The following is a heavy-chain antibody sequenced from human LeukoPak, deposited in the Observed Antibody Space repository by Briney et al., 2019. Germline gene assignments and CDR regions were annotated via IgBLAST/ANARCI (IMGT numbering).Heavy chain of an antibody. CDR3: ATYNSLDY. CDR1: GFTVSNNY. D-gene: IGHD2/OR15-2a*01. Sequence: PVGSLRLSCAASGFTVSNNYMSWVRQAPGKGLEWVSLIYSGGSTYYADSVKGRFTISRDNSKNTLFLQMNSLRVEDTAVYYCATYNSLDYWGQGILVTVSS. V-gene: IGHV3-53*01. J-gene: IGHJ4*02. CDR2: IYSGGST.